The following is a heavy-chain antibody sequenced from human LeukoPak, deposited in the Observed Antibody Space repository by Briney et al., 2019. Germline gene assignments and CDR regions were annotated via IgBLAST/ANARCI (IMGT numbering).Heavy chain of an antibody. Sequence: GGSLRLSCAASGLTFSMPPMDWVRQAPGKGLEWVAVISYDGSNKYYADSVKGRFTISRDNSKNTLYLQMNSLRAEDTAVYYCAKLCGSPPSRDAFDIWGQGTMVTVSS. J-gene: IGHJ3*02. CDR2: ISYDGSNK. D-gene: IGHD1-26*01. CDR1: GLTFSMPP. V-gene: IGHV3-30*18. CDR3: AKLCGSPPSRDAFDI.